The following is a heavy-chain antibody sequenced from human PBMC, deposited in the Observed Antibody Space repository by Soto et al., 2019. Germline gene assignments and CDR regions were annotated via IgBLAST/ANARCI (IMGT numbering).Heavy chain of an antibody. CDR2: IYYSGST. Sequence: TLSLTCTVSGGSISSGGYYWSWIRQHPGKGLEWIGYIYYSGSTYYNPSLKSRVTISVDTSKNQFSLKLSSVTAAGTAVYYCARAYVRGVQVCWAPGTLVTVSS. V-gene: IGHV4-31*03. CDR1: GGSISSGGYY. J-gene: IGHJ4*02. CDR3: ARAYVRGVQVC. D-gene: IGHD3-10*01.